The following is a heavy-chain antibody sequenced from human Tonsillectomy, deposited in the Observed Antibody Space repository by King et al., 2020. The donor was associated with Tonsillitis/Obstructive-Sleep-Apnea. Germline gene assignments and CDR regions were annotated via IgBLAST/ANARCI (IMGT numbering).Heavy chain of an antibody. CDR2: LYSGGRT. Sequence: SGSGLIQPGGSLRLSCAASEFTVSSNYMSWVRQAPGKGLEWVSVLYSGGRTYFADSVKGRFTISRDNSKNTLYLQMNSLRAEDTAVYYCATGVSNSLLDYWGQGTLVTVSS. D-gene: IGHD5/OR15-5a*01. J-gene: IGHJ4*02. V-gene: IGHV3-53*01. CDR3: ATGVSNSLLDY. CDR1: EFTVSSNY.